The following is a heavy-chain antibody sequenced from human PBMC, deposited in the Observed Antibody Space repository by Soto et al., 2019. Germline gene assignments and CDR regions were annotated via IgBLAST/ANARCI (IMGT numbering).Heavy chain of an antibody. J-gene: IGHJ3*02. D-gene: IGHD3-22*01. V-gene: IGHV3-23*01. Sequence: GGSLRLSCAASGFTFSSYAMSWVRQAPGKGLEWVSAISGSGGSTYYADSVKGRFTISRDNSKNTLYLQMNSLRAEDTAVYYCAKDPSELGEWIVVVIGAFDIWGQGTMVTVSS. CDR2: ISGSGGST. CDR3: AKDPSELGEWIVVVIGAFDI. CDR1: GFTFSSYA.